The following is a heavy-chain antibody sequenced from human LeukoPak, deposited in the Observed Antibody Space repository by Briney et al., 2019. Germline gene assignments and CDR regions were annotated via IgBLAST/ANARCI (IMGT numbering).Heavy chain of an antibody. CDR2: IIPIFGTA. J-gene: IGHJ5*02. V-gene: IGHV1-69*01. CDR1: GGTFSSYA. Sequence: GSSVQVSCQASGGTFSSYAISWVRQAPGQGLEWMGGIIPIFGTANYAQKFQGRVTITADESTSTAYMELSSLRSEDTAVYYCARDNFYCGGDCYSGGSWFDPWGQGTLVTVSS. CDR3: ARDNFYCGGDCYSGGSWFDP. D-gene: IGHD2-21*01.